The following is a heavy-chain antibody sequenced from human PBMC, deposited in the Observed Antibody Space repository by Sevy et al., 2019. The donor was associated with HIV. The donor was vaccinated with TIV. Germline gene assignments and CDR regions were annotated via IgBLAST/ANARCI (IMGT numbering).Heavy chain of an antibody. CDR1: GYTFTSYG. V-gene: IGHV1-18*01. J-gene: IGHJ4*02. CDR2: ISAYNGNT. D-gene: IGHD6-6*01. Sequence: ASVKVSCKASGYTFTSYGISWVRQAPGQGLEWMGWISAYNGNTNYAQKLQGRVTMTTDTSTSTAYMELRSLRSDDTAVYYCASDLSSIAARSPPDYWGQRTLVTVSS. CDR3: ASDLSSIAARSPPDY.